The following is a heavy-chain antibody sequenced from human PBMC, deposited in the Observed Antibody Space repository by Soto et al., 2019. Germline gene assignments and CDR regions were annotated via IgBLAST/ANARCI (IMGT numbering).Heavy chain of an antibody. CDR2: INDRGSI. D-gene: IGHD3-9*01. J-gene: IGHJ2*01. V-gene: IGHV4-34*01. CDR3: ARESHDILTVPPCVWYVDL. CDR1: GGSFSGYY. Sequence: QVQLQQWGAGPLRPLETLSLTCGVSGGSFSGYYWAWIRQSPGKGLEWIGEINDRGSINYNPSLKSRVSISVDPSKNHYSLNLRSVTAADTAVYYCARESHDILTVPPCVWYVDLWGRGTLVNVSS.